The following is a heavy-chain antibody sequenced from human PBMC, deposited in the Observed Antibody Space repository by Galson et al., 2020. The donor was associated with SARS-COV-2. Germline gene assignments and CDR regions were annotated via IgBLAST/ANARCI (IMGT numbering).Heavy chain of an antibody. CDR1: GFTFSSYW. CDR2: IKQDGSEK. V-gene: IGHV3-7*01. CDR3: ARLWQQLVGDYFDY. J-gene: IGHJ4*02. D-gene: IGHD6-13*01. Sequence: GESLKLSCAASGFTFSSYWMSWVRQAPGKGLEWVANIKQDGSEKYYVDSVKGRFTISRDNAKNSLYLQMNSLRAEDTAVYYCARLWQQLVGDYFDYWGQGTLVTVSS.